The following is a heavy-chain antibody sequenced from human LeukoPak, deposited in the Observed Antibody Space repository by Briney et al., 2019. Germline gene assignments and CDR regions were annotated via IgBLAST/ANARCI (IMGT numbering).Heavy chain of an antibody. CDR3: ARDWDYYDSSGYYRHNTFDY. J-gene: IGHJ4*02. Sequence: ASVKVSCKASGYTFTSYGISWVRQAPGQGLEWMGWISAYNGNTNYAQKLQGRDTMTTDTSTSTAYMELRSLRSDDTAVYYCARDWDYYDSSGYYRHNTFDYWGQGTLVTVSS. V-gene: IGHV1-18*01. CDR2: ISAYNGNT. CDR1: GYTFTSYG. D-gene: IGHD3-22*01.